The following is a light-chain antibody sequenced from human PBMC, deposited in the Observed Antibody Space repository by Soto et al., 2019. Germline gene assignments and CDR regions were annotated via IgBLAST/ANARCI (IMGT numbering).Light chain of an antibody. CDR1: QNINRW. CDR2: DAS. CDR3: QQYHINSWT. V-gene: IGKV1-5*01. J-gene: IGKJ1*01. Sequence: DLQMTQSPSTLSASVGDRVTITGRASQNINRWLAWYQQKPGKAPKVLIYDASRVDSAVPGRFSGSGSGTEFTLTISSLQPDDFATYYCQQYHINSWTFGQGTKVEIK.